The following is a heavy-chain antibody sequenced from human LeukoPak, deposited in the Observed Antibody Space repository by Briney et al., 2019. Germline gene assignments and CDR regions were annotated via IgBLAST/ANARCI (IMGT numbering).Heavy chain of an antibody. Sequence: GESLKISCNGSGYXFTSYWIGWVRQMPGKGLEWMGIIYPGDSDTRYSPSFQGQVTISADKSISTAYLRWSSLKASDTAIYYCARPYATNYFDSNSYWGQGTLVTVSS. CDR3: ARPYATNYFDSNSY. V-gene: IGHV5-51*01. D-gene: IGHD3-22*01. J-gene: IGHJ4*02. CDR2: IYPGDSDT. CDR1: GYXFTSYW.